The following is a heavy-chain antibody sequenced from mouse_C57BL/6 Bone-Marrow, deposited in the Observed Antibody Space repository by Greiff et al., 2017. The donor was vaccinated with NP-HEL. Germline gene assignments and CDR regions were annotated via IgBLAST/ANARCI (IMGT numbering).Heavy chain of an antibody. J-gene: IGHJ4*01. CDR1: GFTFSDYG. CDR2: ISNLAYSI. CDR3: ARQPYYYGSSYDYAMDY. D-gene: IGHD1-1*01. V-gene: IGHV5-15*01. Sequence: EVKLVESGGGLVQPGGSLKLSCAASGFTFSDYGMAWVRQAPRKGPEWVAFISNLAYSIYYADTVTGRFTISRENAKNTLYLEMSSLRSEDTAMYYCARQPYYYGSSYDYAMDYWGQGTSVTVSS.